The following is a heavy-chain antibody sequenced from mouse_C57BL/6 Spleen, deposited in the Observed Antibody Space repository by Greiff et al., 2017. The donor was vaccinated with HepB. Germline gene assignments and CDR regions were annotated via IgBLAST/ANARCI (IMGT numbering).Heavy chain of an antibody. CDR2: IRSKSNNYAT. CDR1: GFSFNTYA. D-gene: IGHD1-1*01. Sequence: EVQRVESGGGLVQPKGSLKLSCAASGFSFNTYAMNWVRQAPGKGLEWVARIRSKSNNYATYYADSVKDRFTISRDDSESMLYLQMNNLKTEDTAMYYCVRSSYNYAMDYWGQGTSVTVSS. CDR3: VRSSYNYAMDY. V-gene: IGHV10-1*01. J-gene: IGHJ4*01.